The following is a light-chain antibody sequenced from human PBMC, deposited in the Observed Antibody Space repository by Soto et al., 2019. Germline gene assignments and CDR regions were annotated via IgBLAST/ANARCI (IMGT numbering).Light chain of an antibody. J-gene: IGKJ2*01. CDR1: QSVGIN. CDR2: DAS. V-gene: IGKV3-15*01. Sequence: EIVVAQSPATLSVSPGERATLSCWASQSVGINLAWYQQKPGQAPRPLIYDASTRATGIPDRFRGSGSGTDFTLTISSLQSEDFAVYFCQQYDNWPPAYTFGQGTKLEIK. CDR3: QQYDNWPPAYT.